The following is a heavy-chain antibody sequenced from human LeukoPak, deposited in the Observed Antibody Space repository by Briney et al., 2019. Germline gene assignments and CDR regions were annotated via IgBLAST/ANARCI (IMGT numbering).Heavy chain of an antibody. CDR1: GFTFSSYS. Sequence: GGSLRLSCAASGFTFSSYSMNWVRQAPGKGLEWVSSISSSSSYIYYADSVKGRFTISRDNAKNSLYLQMNSLRAEDTAVYYCARGGSYISSCYGGWGQGTLVTVSS. CDR2: ISSSSSYI. D-gene: IGHD6-13*01. V-gene: IGHV3-21*01. J-gene: IGHJ4*02. CDR3: ARGGSYISSCYGG.